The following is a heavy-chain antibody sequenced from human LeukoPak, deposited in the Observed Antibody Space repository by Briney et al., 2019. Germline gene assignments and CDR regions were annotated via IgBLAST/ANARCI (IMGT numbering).Heavy chain of an antibody. CDR2: ISSSSSYI. J-gene: IGHJ4*02. CDR3: ARGSYGSGSYSYYFDY. CDR1: GFTFSSYS. V-gene: IGHV3-21*01. Sequence: PGWSLRLSCAASGFTFSSYSMNWVRQAAGKGLEWVSSISSSSSYIYYADSVKGRFTISRDNAKNSLYLQMNSLRAEDTAVYYCARGSYGSGSYSYYFDYWGQGTLVTVSS. D-gene: IGHD3-10*01.